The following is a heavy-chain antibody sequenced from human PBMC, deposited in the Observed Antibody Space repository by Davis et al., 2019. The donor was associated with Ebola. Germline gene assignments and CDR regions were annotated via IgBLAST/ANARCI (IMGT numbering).Heavy chain of an antibody. V-gene: IGHV3-23*01. CDR1: GFTFSNHG. J-gene: IGHJ1*01. D-gene: IGHD4-23*01. Sequence: GGSLRLSCAASGFTFSNHGMSWVRQAPGKGLQWVSSMSDKGVVTYYADPVKGRFTISRDNSKNTLYLQMNSLRAEDTAVYYCARGERWQEYFQHWGQGTLVTVSS. CDR2: MSDKGVVT. CDR3: ARGERWQEYFQH.